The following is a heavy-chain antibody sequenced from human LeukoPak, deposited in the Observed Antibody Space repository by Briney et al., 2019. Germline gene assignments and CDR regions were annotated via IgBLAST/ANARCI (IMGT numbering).Heavy chain of an antibody. J-gene: IGHJ6*03. CDR3: AKDKGVTTGTFYYYYYMDV. CDR2: IRYDGSNK. CDR1: GFTFSSYG. D-gene: IGHD4-17*01. Sequence: GGSLRLSYAASGFTFSSYGMHWVRQAPGKGLEWVAFIRYDGSNKYYADSVKGRFTISRDNSKNTLYLQMNSLRAEDTAVYYCAKDKGVTTGTFYYYYYMDVWGKGTTVTVSS. V-gene: IGHV3-30*02.